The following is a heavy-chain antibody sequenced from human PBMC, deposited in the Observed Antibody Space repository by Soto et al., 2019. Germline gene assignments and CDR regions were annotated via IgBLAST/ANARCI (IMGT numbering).Heavy chain of an antibody. J-gene: IGHJ6*02. CDR1: VFPISSPYS. CDR2: ISHTGTT. Sequence: LSLTFLVSVFPISSPYSWGWIRQPPGKGLEWIGSISHTGTTSYSPSLTSRVSISVDTSKNQVSLKLTSVTAAETAVYFCARVTMVIRDSDHFGVDVWGHGTTVTV. D-gene: IGHD4-17*01. CDR3: ARVTMVIRDSDHFGVDV. V-gene: IGHV4-38-2*02.